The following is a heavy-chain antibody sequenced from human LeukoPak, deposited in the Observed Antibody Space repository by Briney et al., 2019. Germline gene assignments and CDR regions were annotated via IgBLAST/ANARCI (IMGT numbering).Heavy chain of an antibody. CDR2: ISGDGGST. CDR1: GFTFDDYA. J-gene: IGHJ6*02. D-gene: IGHD1-26*01. Sequence: QPGGSLRLSCAASGFTFDDYAMPWVRHAPGKGLEWVSLISGDGGSTYYADSVKGRFTISRDNSKNSLYLQMNSLRPEDTALYYCAGGSYYYYYYGMDVWGQGTTVTVSS. CDR3: AGGSYYYYYYGMDV. V-gene: IGHV3-43*02.